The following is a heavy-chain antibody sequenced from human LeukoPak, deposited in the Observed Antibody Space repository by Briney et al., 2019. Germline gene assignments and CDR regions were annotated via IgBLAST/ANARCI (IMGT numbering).Heavy chain of an antibody. V-gene: IGHV3-30*02. CDR3: AKDHGDAFDI. CDR2: IRYDGSNK. D-gene: IGHD5-24*01. J-gene: IGHJ3*02. CDR1: GFTFSSYG. Sequence: PGGSLRLSCAASGFTFSSYGMHWIRQAPGKGLEWVAFIRYDGSNKYYADSVKGRFTISRDNSKNTLYLQMNSLRAEDTAVYYCAKDHGDAFDIWGQGTMVTVSS.